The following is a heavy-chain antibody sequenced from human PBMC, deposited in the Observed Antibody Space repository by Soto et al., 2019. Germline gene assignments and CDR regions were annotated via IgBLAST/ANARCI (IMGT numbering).Heavy chain of an antibody. V-gene: IGHV4-30-2*01. CDR2: IYHSGST. J-gene: IGHJ3*02. D-gene: IGHD3-3*01. CDR3: ARLTYSSFWRPEKSDFDI. Sequence: SETLSLTCAVSGVSISSGGYSWSWIRQPPGKGLEWIGYIYHSGSTYYNPSLKSRVTISVDRSKNQFSLKLSSVTAADTAVYYCARLTYSSFWRPEKSDFDIWGQGTIVTVS. CDR1: GVSISSGGYS.